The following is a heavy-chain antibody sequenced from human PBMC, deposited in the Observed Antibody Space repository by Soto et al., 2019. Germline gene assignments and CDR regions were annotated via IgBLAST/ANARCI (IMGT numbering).Heavy chain of an antibody. CDR3: ARGGGSDSFDY. D-gene: IGHD1-26*01. CDR1: GASITFGGYS. J-gene: IGHJ4*02. Sequence: SETLSLTCTVSGASITFGGYSWSWIRQTPGKGLEWIGYINHLETTFYNPSFESRLTLSIDRAKNQFSLKLHSMSAADRAVYFCARGGGSDSFDYWGQGILVAVSS. V-gene: IGHV4-30-2*01. CDR2: INHLETT.